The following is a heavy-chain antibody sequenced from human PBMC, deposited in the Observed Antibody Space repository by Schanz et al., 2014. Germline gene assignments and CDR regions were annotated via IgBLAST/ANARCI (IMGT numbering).Heavy chain of an antibody. J-gene: IGHJ3*02. CDR3: VKDRWRATVMVDAFDI. Sequence: EVQLVESGGGFVQPGGSLRLSCAASGFTFSVYWMHWVRQPPGEGLVSVSRISGDGTTISYADSVKGRFTISRDNAKNTLYLQMSSLRADDTAVYYCVKDRWRATVMVDAFDIWGQGTKVTVSS. D-gene: IGHD4-4*01. CDR1: GFTFSVYW. CDR2: ISGDGTTI. V-gene: IGHV3-74*01.